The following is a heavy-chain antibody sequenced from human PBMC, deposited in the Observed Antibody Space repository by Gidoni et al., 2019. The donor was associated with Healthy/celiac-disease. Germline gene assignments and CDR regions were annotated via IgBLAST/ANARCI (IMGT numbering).Heavy chain of an antibody. Sequence: EVQLVESGGGLVQPGGSLRLSCAASGSTFSTYSMNWVRQAPGKGLEWLSYISASSSTVDYADSVKGRFTISRDYAKNSLYLQMNSLRDEDTAVYYCAREGYGDWYFDYWGQGTLVTVSS. D-gene: IGHD4-17*01. CDR2: ISASSSTV. J-gene: IGHJ4*02. V-gene: IGHV3-48*02. CDR3: AREGYGDWYFDY. CDR1: GSTFSTYS.